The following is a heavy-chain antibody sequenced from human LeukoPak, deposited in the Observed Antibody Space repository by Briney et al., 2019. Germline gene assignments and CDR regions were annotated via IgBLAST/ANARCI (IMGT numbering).Heavy chain of an antibody. CDR2: IIPIFGTA. CDR3: ARDFPVGSSGYPDY. J-gene: IGHJ4*02. Sequence: SVKVSCKASGGTFSSYAISWVRQAPGQGLEWMGGIIPIFGTANYAQKFQGRVTITADESTSTAYMELSSLRSEDTAVYYCARDFPVGSSGYPDYWGQGTLVTVSS. V-gene: IGHV1-69*13. CDR1: GGTFSSYA. D-gene: IGHD3-22*01.